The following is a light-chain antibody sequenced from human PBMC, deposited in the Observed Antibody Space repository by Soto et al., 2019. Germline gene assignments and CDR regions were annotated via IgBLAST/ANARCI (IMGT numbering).Light chain of an antibody. J-gene: IGLJ2*01. V-gene: IGLV3-21*02. Sequence: SYELTQPPSVSVAPGQTAKITCGGDNIGITRVHWYQQRPGQAPLLVVYDDTDRPSGIPERFSGSNSENTATLTISGLQAEDEADYYCSSYTSSSTLVFGGGTKVTVL. CDR3: SSYTSSSTLV. CDR2: DDT. CDR1: NIGITR.